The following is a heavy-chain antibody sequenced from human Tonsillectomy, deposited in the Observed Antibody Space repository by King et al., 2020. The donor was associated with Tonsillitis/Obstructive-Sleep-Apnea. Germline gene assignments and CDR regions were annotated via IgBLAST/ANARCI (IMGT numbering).Heavy chain of an antibody. Sequence: QLVQSGGGLVQPDRSLRLSCAASGFTFDDYTMHWVRQTPGKGLEWVSSISWNSATTGYADSVKGRFTISRDNAKNSLYLQMNSLRSEDTALYYCAKGNWGSAFDIWGQGTMVTVSS. J-gene: IGHJ3*02. V-gene: IGHV3-9*01. CDR2: ISWNSATT. CDR1: GFTFDDYT. CDR3: AKGNWGSAFDI. D-gene: IGHD7-27*01.